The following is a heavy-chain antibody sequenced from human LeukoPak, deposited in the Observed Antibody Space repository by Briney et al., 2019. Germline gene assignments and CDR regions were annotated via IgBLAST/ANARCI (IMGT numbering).Heavy chain of an antibody. V-gene: IGHV3-7*01. CDR3: ARAGGSI. J-gene: IGHJ4*02. D-gene: IGHD3-10*01. CDR2: IKQDGSEK. Sequence: GGSLRLSCAASGFTFSNYWMSWVRQAPGKGLQWVANIKQDGSEKYYVDSVKGRFTISRDNAKNSLYLQMNSLRAEDTAVYYCARAGGSIWGQGILVTVSS. CDR1: GFTFSNYW.